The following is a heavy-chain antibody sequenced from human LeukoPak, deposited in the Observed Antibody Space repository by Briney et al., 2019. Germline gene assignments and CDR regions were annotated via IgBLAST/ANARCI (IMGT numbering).Heavy chain of an antibody. V-gene: IGHV3-30*18. D-gene: IGHD3-3*01. J-gene: IGHJ4*02. Sequence: GGSLRLSCAASGFTFSSYGMHWVRQAPGKGLEWVAVISYDGSNKYYADSVKGRFTISRDNSKNTLYLQMNSLRAEDTAVYYCAKGFWSLDYWGQGTLVTVSS. CDR2: ISYDGSNK. CDR1: GFTFSSYG. CDR3: AKGFWSLDY.